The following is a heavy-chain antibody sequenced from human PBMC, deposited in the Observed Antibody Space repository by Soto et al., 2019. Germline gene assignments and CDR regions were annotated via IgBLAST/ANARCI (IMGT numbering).Heavy chain of an antibody. Sequence: QVQLQESGPGLVKPPQTLSLTCTVSGGSISSGGYYWSWIRQHPGKGLEWIGYIYSSGSTYYNPSLKRRVTISVDASKNQFSLKLSSVTAAGTAVYYCATSSTGANYFDSWGQGTLVTVSS. CDR1: GGSISSGGYY. CDR3: ATSSTGANYFDS. D-gene: IGHD2-2*01. J-gene: IGHJ4*02. CDR2: IYSSGST. V-gene: IGHV4-31*03.